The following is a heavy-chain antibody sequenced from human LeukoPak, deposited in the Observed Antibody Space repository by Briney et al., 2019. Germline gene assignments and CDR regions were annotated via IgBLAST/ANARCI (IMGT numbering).Heavy chain of an antibody. CDR2: IHTYNGNT. CDR3: ARDLRITVSVAEKMNSGY. CDR1: GYTFNSYG. Sequence: ASVKVSCKSSGYTFNSYGITWVRQAPGQGLEWMGWIHTYNGNTNYAQKLQGRVTMTTDTSTITAYMELRSLRSDDTAVYYCARDLRITVSVAEKMNSGYWGQGTLVTVSS. J-gene: IGHJ4*02. V-gene: IGHV1-18*01. D-gene: IGHD6-19*01.